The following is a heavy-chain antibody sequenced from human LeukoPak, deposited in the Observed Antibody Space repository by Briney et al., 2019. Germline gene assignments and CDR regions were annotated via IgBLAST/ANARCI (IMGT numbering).Heavy chain of an antibody. J-gene: IGHJ4*02. CDR1: GYTFTGYC. CDR3: AKNPYEYYCDY. CDR2: INPNSGDT. D-gene: IGHD5-12*01. Sequence: ASVKVSCKASGYTFTGYCMHWVRQAPGQGLEWMGWINPNSGDTNYAQKFQGRVTMTRDTSIRTAYMELSGLRSDDTAVYYCAKNPYEYYCDYWGQGTLVTVSS. V-gene: IGHV1-2*02.